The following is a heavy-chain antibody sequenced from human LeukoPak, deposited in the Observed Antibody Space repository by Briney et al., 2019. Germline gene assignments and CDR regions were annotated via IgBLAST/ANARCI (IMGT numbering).Heavy chain of an antibody. V-gene: IGHV3-48*01. CDR3: ARVSKDITIFGVALVGDYYYYMDV. CDR2: TSSSSSTI. Sequence: GGSLRLSCAASGFTFSSYSMNWVRQAPGKGLEWVSYTSSSSSTIYYADSVKGRFTISRDNAKNSLYLQMNSLRAEDTAVYYCARVSKDITIFGVALVGDYYYYMDVWGKGTTVTVSS. CDR1: GFTFSSYS. J-gene: IGHJ6*03. D-gene: IGHD3-3*01.